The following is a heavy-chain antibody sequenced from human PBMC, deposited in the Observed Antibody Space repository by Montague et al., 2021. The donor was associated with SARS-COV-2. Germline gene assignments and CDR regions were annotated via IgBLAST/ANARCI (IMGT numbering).Heavy chain of an antibody. Sequence: SETLSLTCTVSGGSISSYYWSWIRQPPGKGLEWIGYIYYSGSTNXNPSLKSRVTISVDTSKNQFSLKLSLVTAADTAVYYCARAPVAHITIFGVVNSFDYWGQGTLVTVSS. CDR3: ARAPVAHITIFGVVNSFDY. CDR1: GGSISSYY. CDR2: IYYSGST. J-gene: IGHJ4*02. D-gene: IGHD3-3*01. V-gene: IGHV4-59*01.